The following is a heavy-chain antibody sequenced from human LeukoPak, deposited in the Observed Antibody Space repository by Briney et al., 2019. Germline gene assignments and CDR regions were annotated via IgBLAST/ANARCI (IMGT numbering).Heavy chain of an antibody. CDR2: INPTSGGT. Sequence: ASVKVSCKASGYTLIGYYMHWVRQAPGQAREWMGWINPTSGGTHYARKVQGRVTMTRETSSSTAYMELSRLRSEDTAVCYCARGPPSIVGAIDYWGQGTLVTVSS. CDR1: GYTLIGYY. J-gene: IGHJ4*02. D-gene: IGHD1-26*01. CDR3: ARGPPSIVGAIDY. V-gene: IGHV1-2*02.